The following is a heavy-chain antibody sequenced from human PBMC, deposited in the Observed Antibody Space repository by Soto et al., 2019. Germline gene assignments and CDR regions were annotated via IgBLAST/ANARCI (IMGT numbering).Heavy chain of an antibody. J-gene: IGHJ3*02. Sequence: EVQLVESGGGLVQPGGSLRLSCAASGFTFSSYWMSWVRQAPGKGLEWVANIKQDGSEKVYVDSVKGRFTISRDNAKNSVYLQMTSLRAEDTAVYYCARDPYDSSGYYYGAFDIWGQGTMVTVSS. D-gene: IGHD3-22*01. CDR1: GFTFSSYW. V-gene: IGHV3-7*01. CDR3: ARDPYDSSGYYYGAFDI. CDR2: IKQDGSEK.